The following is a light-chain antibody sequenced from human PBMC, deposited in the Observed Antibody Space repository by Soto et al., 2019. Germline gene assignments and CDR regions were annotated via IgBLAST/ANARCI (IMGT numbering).Light chain of an antibody. CDR1: SGPSSYA. CDR2: LNSDGSH. J-gene: IGLJ1*01. V-gene: IGLV4-69*01. CDR3: QTWGTGIHYV. Sequence: QAVVTQSPSASASLGASVKLTCTLSSGPSSYAIAWHQQQPEKGPRYLMKLNSDGSHSKGDGIPDRFSGSSSGAERYLTISSLQSEDEADYYCQTWGTGIHYVFGTGTKVTVL.